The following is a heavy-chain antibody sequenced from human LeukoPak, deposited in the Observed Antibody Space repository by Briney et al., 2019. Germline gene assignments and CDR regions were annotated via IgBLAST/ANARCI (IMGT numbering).Heavy chain of an antibody. CDR2: TVGSGGST. CDR3: AKGYYYDSSGYPYYYGMDV. J-gene: IGHJ6*02. Sequence: GGSLRLSCAASGFTFSSYAMSWVRQAPGKGLEWVSATVGSGGSTYYADSVKGRFTISRDNSKNTLYLQMNSLRAEDTAVYYCAKGYYYDSSGYPYYYGMDVWGQGTTVTVS. D-gene: IGHD3-22*01. CDR1: GFTFSSYA. V-gene: IGHV3-23*01.